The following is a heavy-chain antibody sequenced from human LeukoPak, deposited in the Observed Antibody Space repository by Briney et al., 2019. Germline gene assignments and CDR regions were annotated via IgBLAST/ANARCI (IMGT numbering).Heavy chain of an antibody. J-gene: IGHJ4*02. D-gene: IGHD6-19*01. CDR1: GFTFSSYA. V-gene: IGHV3-23*01. Sequence: GGSLRLSCAASGFTFSSYAMSWVRQAPGRGLEWVSAISASDGSTYYADSVKGRFTISRDNSKNTLYLQMNNLRDEDTAVYYCAKDVISVAGTPRYFDYWGQGTLVTVSS. CDR3: AKDVISVAGTPRYFDY. CDR2: ISASDGST.